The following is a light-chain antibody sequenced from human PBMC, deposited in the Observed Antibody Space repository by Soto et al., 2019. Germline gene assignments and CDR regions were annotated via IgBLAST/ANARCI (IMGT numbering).Light chain of an antibody. V-gene: IGKV3-20*01. J-gene: IGKJ1*01. CDR3: QHYGSSLWT. CDR2: GAS. CDR1: QSVSSSY. Sequence: EIVLTQSPGTLSLSPGERATLSCRASQSVSSSYLAWYQQKPGQAPRLLIYGASSRATGIPDRFSGSGSGTDFTLIISRLEPEDFAVYYCQHYGSSLWTFGQGTKMEIK.